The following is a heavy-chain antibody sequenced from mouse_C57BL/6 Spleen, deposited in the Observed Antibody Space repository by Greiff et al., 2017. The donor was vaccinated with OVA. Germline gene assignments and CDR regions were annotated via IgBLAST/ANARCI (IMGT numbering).Heavy chain of an antibody. V-gene: IGHV1-22*01. Sequence: VQLKESGPELVKPGASVKMSCKASGYTFTDYNMHWVKQSHGKSLEWIGYINPNNGGTSYNQKFKGKATLTVNKSSSTAYMELRSLTSEDSAVYYCARGLLLRHSYWGQGTTLTVSS. CDR2: INPNNGGT. D-gene: IGHD1-1*01. J-gene: IGHJ2*01. CDR1: GYTFTDYN. CDR3: ARGLLLRHSY.